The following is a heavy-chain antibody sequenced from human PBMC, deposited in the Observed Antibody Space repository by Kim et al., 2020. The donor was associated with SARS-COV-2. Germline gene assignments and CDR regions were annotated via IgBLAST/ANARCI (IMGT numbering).Heavy chain of an antibody. J-gene: IGHJ4*02. Sequence: YYSGSPYYSPSLKSRVTISVDTSKNQFSLKLSSVTAADPAVYYCARETTAWGQGTLVTVSS. CDR3: ARETTA. V-gene: IGHV4-39*07. CDR2: YYSGSP. D-gene: IGHD1-1*01.